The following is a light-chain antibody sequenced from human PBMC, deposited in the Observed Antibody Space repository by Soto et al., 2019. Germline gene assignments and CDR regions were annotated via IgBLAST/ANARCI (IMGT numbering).Light chain of an antibody. Sequence: QSALTQPASVSGSPGQSITISCTGTSSDIGRYNYVSWYQQYPGKAPKFMIYDASNRPSGVSNRFSGSKSGNTASLTISGLQAEDEADYYCSSYISSSTYVFGTGTKVTVL. J-gene: IGLJ1*01. CDR2: DAS. V-gene: IGLV2-14*03. CDR1: SSDIGRYNY. CDR3: SSYISSSTYV.